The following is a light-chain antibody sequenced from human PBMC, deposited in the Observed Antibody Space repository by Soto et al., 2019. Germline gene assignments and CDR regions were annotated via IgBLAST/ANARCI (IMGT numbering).Light chain of an antibody. Sequence: DIVLTQSPLSLPVTPGGSASISCKASQSLLLSSGNNYLNWYLQKPGQSPQLLIYLGSTRASGVPDRFSGSGSGTDFTLKISTVEAEDVGVYYCAQALQTVTFGGGTKVDIK. V-gene: IGKV2-28*01. CDR3: AQALQTVT. J-gene: IGKJ4*01. CDR2: LGS. CDR1: QSLLLSSGNNY.